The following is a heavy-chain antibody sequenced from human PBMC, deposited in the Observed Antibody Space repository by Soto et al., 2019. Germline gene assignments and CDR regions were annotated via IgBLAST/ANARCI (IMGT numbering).Heavy chain of an antibody. J-gene: IGHJ6*02. CDR3: ARVHTLRRYCPLSGGMDF. CDR1: GGFFSDFY. CDR2: ISHGGST. Sequence: QVQLQQWGAGLLKPSETVSLTCAVYGGFFSDFYWSWIRQPPGKGLAWIGEISHGGSTNYNPSLKGRVAMSIDTSKKQFSLNLSSVTAEDTAVYYCARVHTLRRYCPLSGGMDFWGQGTTVTVS. D-gene: IGHD3-9*01. V-gene: IGHV4-34*02.